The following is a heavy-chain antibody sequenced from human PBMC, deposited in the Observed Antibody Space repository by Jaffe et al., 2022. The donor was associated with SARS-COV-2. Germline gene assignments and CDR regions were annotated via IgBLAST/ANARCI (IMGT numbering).Heavy chain of an antibody. V-gene: IGHV3-7*01. CDR2: IKQDGTAT. CDR1: GFTFSSYW. J-gene: IGHJ4*02. Sequence: EVQVVESGGGLVQPGGSLRLSCAVSGFTFSSYWMSWVRQAPGKGLEWVANIKQDGTATYYVDSVKGRFTISRDNAENSLYLQMNSLRPEDTAVYYCAIQVFGSGSLDYWGQGSLVTVSS. CDR3: AIQVFGSGSLDY. D-gene: IGHD3-10*01.